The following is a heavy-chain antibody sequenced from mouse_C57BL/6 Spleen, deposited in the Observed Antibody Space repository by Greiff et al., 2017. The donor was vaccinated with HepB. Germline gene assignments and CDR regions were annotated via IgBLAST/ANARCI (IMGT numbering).Heavy chain of an antibody. CDR3: ARERDITSRYAMYY. V-gene: IGHV1-72*01. J-gene: IGHJ4*01. CDR1: GYTFTSYW. Sequence: VQLQQPGAELAKPGASVKLSCKASGYTFTSYWMHWVKQRPGRGLEWIGRIDPNSGCTKYNEKFKSKATLTVDKPSSTAYMQLSSLTSEDSAVYYCARERDITSRYAMYYWGQGTSVTVSS. CDR2: IDPNSGCT. D-gene: IGHD6-1*01.